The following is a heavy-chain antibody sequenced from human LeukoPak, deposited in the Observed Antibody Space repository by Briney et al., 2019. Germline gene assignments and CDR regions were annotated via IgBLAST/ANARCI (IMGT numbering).Heavy chain of an antibody. D-gene: IGHD3-3*01. V-gene: IGHV3-7*01. J-gene: IGHJ4*02. Sequence: GGSLRLSCAASGFTFSSYWMSWVRQAPGKGLEWVANIKQDGSEKYYVDSVKGRFTISRDNAKNSLYLQMNSLRAKEPAGYYCAAQSGYYDFWSGYSPRPFDYGGQGPLVTVSS. CDR3: AAQSGYYDFWSGYSPRPFDY. CDR1: GFTFSSYW. CDR2: IKQDGSEK.